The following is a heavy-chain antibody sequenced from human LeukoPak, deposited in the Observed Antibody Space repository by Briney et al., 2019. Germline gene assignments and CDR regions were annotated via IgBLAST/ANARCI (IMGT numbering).Heavy chain of an antibody. CDR1: GFTFSDYA. V-gene: IGHV3-30*18. CDR2: ISYDGSNQ. D-gene: IGHD2-15*01. Sequence: GRSLRLSCAASGFTFSDYAIHWVRQAPGKGLEWVAIISYDGSNQYYDDSVKGRFTISRDDSRNTLYLQMNSLRVEDTAVYYCAKAGGYCSAGTCYSNFWGQGTLVTVSS. J-gene: IGHJ4*02. CDR3: AKAGGYCSAGTCYSNF.